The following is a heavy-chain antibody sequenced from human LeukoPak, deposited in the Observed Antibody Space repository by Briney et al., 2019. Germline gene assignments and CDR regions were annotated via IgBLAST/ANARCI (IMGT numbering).Heavy chain of an antibody. CDR2: ISYDGSNK. CDR3: ARVQDPIYYYYGMDV. V-gene: IGHV3-30-3*01. D-gene: IGHD2-15*01. CDR1: GFTFSSYA. Sequence: GGSLRLSCAGAGFTFSSYAMHWVRQAPGKGLEWVAVISYDGSNKYYADSVKGRFTISRDNSKNTLYLQMNSLRAEDTAVYYCARVQDPIYYYYGMDVWGQGTTVTVSS. J-gene: IGHJ6*02.